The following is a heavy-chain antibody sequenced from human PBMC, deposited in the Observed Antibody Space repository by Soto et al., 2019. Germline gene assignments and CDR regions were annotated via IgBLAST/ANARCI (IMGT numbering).Heavy chain of an antibody. V-gene: IGHV3-49*04. D-gene: IGHD6-19*01. Sequence: GGSLRLSCTASGFTFVDYSMSWVRQAPGKGLEWVGLIRSKAYGGTTEYAASVKGRFTISRDDSKSIAYLQMNSLKTEDTAVYYCSRGSGWVDYWGQGTLVTVSS. CDR2: IRSKAYGGTT. J-gene: IGHJ4*02. CDR3: SRGSGWVDY. CDR1: GFTFVDYS.